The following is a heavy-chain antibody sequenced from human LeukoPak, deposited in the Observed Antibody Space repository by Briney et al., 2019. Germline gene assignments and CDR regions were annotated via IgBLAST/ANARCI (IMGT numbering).Heavy chain of an antibody. V-gene: IGHV4-30-2*01. CDR3: LRDKAGSFYGSGGYHFNYNGMDV. Sequence: SETLSLTCTVSGGSISSGGYYWSWIRQPPGKGLEWIGYIYHSGSTYYNPSLKSRLTMSIDASKNEFSLRLTSVTAADTAIYYCLRDKAGSFYGSGGYHFNYNGMDVWGQGTAVTVS. CDR2: IYHSGST. CDR1: GGSISSGGYY. J-gene: IGHJ6*02. D-gene: IGHD3-10*01.